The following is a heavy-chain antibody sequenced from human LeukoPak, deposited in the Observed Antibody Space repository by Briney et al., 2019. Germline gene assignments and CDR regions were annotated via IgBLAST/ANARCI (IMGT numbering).Heavy chain of an antibody. Sequence: GGSLRLSCAASGFTFSSYGMHWVRQAPGKGLEWVAVIWYDGSNKYYADSVKGRFTISRDNSKNTLYLQMNSLRAEDTAVYYCARDEVYSSGWYWYFDLWGRGTLVTVSS. CDR2: IWYDGSNK. D-gene: IGHD6-19*01. J-gene: IGHJ2*01. V-gene: IGHV3-33*01. CDR3: ARDEVYSSGWYWYFDL. CDR1: GFTFSSYG.